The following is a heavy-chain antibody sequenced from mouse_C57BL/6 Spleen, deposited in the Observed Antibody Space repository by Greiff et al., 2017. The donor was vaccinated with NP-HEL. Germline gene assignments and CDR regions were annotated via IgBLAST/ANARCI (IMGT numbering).Heavy chain of an antibody. CDR1: GFTFSDFY. D-gene: IGHD1-1*01. CDR2: SRNKANDYTT. CDR3: ARDNYYGSSYYAMDY. Sequence: EVQLVESGGGLVQSGRSLRLSCATSGFTFSDFYMEWVRQAPGKGLEWIAASRNKANDYTTEYSASVKGRFIVSRDTSQSILYLQMNALRAEDTAIYYCARDNYYGSSYYAMDYWGQGTSVTVSS. V-gene: IGHV7-1*01. J-gene: IGHJ4*01.